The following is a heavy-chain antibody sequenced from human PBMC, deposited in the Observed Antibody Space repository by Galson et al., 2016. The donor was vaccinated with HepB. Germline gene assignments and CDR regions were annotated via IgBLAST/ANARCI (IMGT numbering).Heavy chain of an antibody. CDR2: IRSKTYGATR. V-gene: IGHV3-49*04. J-gene: IGHJ4*02. D-gene: IGHD3-9*01. CDR1: GFTFINYW. CDR3: ASPNFDGPFDH. Sequence: SLRLSCAASGFTFINYWMSWVRQAPGKGLEWIGFIRSKTYGATREYAASVKGRFTVSRDDSKSIAFLQMTSLKTEDTAVYYCASPNFDGPFDHWGQGTLVTVSS.